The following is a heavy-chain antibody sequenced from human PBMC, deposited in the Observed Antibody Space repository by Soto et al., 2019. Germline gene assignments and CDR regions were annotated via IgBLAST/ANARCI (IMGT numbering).Heavy chain of an antibody. CDR2: IYYSGST. CDR1: GGSISSYY. D-gene: IGHD2-2*02. J-gene: IGHJ4*02. Sequence: PSETLSLTCTVSGGSISSYYWSWIRQPPGKGLEWIGYIYYSGSTNYNPSLKSRVTISVDTSKNQFSLKLSSVTAADTAVYYCGSLPAAIVYWGQGTLVTVSS. V-gene: IGHV4-59*13. CDR3: GSLPAAIVY.